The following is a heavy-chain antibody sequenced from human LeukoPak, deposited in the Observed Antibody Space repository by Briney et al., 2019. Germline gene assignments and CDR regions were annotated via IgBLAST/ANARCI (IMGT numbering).Heavy chain of an antibody. CDR3: ARDPVELGAFDI. J-gene: IGHJ3*02. CDR2: INHSGST. V-gene: IGHV4-34*01. D-gene: IGHD1-7*01. Sequence: PSETLSLTCAVYGGSFSGYYWSWIRQPPGKGLEWIGEINHSGSTNYNPSLKSRVTISVDTSKNQFSLKLSSVTAADTAVYYCARDPVELGAFDIWGQGTMVTVSS. CDR1: GGSFSGYY.